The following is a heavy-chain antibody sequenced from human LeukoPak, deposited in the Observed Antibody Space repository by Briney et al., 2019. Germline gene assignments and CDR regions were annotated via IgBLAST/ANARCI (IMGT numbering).Heavy chain of an antibody. CDR1: GGSISSGGYY. Sequence: SQTLSLTCTVSGGSISSGGYYWSWIRQHPGKGLEWIGYIYYSGSTYYNPSLKSRVTISVDTSKNQFSLKLSSVTAADTAVYYCARGLVTMVRGVLGSLNWFDPWGQGTLVTVPS. D-gene: IGHD3-10*01. V-gene: IGHV4-31*03. CDR3: ARGLVTMVRGVLGSLNWFDP. J-gene: IGHJ5*02. CDR2: IYYSGST.